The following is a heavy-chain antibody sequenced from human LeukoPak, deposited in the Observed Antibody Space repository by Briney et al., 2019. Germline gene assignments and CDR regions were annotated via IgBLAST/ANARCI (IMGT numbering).Heavy chain of an antibody. Sequence: GGSLRLSCAASGFTFSSYSMSWVRQAPGKGLEWVSLISGSGDTTNYADSVKGRFTISRDNSKNTLYLQVNSLGADDTAVYYCAKAFQRGWERDAFAFWGQGTLVTVS. CDR1: GFTFSSYS. CDR3: AKAFQRGWERDAFAF. J-gene: IGHJ3*01. CDR2: ISGSGDTT. V-gene: IGHV3-23*01. D-gene: IGHD1-26*01.